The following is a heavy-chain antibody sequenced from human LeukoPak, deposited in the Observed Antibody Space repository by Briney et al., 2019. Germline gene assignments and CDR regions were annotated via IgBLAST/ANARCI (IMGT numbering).Heavy chain of an antibody. CDR2: INHNGNVN. CDR3: AKSPSGGAVAGAWDY. Sequence: GGSLRLSCAASGFTFSSYWTKSARQAPGKGLGWGASINHNGNVNYNVDSVKRRFTISRDNSKNTLYLQMNSLRAEDTAVYYCAKSPSGGAVAGAWDYWGQGTLVTVSS. J-gene: IGHJ4*02. D-gene: IGHD6-19*01. CDR1: GFTFSSYW. V-gene: IGHV3-7*03.